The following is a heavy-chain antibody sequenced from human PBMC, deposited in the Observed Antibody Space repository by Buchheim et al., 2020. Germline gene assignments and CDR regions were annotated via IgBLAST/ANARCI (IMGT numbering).Heavy chain of an antibody. J-gene: IGHJ4*02. CDR3: ARGGWAGSYYSNDY. CDR2: INHSGST. Sequence: QVQLQQWGAGLLKPSETLSLTCAVYGGSFSGYYWSWIRQPPGKGLEWIGEINHSGSTNYNPSLKSRVTISVDTSKNHFSLNLSSVTAADTAVYYCARGGWAGSYYSNDYWGQETL. CDR1: GGSFSGYY. D-gene: IGHD1-26*01. V-gene: IGHV4-34*01.